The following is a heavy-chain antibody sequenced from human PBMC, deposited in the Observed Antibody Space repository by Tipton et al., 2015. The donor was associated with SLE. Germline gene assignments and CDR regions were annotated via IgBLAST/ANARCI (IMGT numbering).Heavy chain of an antibody. CDR1: GGSIRSSNW. J-gene: IGHJ4*02. D-gene: IGHD3-10*01. CDR2: IFQTGST. Sequence: TLSLTCAVSGGSIRSSNWWSWVRQSPEKGLEWIGSIFQTGSTYYNPSLKSRVTMSVDTSKNQFSLKLTSVTAADTATYFCGRDRIRGVIHYWGQGTMVTVSS. V-gene: IGHV4-4*01. CDR3: GRDRIRGVIHY.